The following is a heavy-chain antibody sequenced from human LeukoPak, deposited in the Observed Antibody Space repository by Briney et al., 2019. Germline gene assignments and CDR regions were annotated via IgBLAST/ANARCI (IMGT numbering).Heavy chain of an antibody. D-gene: IGHD5-18*01. CDR3: ARGGAPTQPWTNDY. CDR1: GFTFSSCS. Sequence: PGGSLRLSCAASGFTFSSCSMNWIRQAPGKGLEWVSYIRSSSSTIYYADSVKGRFTISRDNAKNSLYLQMNSLRAEDTAVYYCARGGAPTQPWTNDYWGQGTLVTVFS. CDR2: IRSSSSTI. V-gene: IGHV3-48*01. J-gene: IGHJ4*02.